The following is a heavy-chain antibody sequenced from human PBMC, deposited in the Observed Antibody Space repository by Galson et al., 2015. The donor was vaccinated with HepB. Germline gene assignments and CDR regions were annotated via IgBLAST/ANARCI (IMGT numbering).Heavy chain of an antibody. CDR2: IIPIFGTA. CDR1: GGTFSSYA. D-gene: IGHD1-26*01. CDR3: ASSPGGWELQGRIDY. J-gene: IGHJ4*02. Sequence: SVKVSCKASGGTFSSYAISWVRQAPGQGLEWMGGIIPIFGTANYAQKFQGRVTITADESTSTAYMELSSLRSEDTAVYYCASSPGGWELQGRIDYWGQGTLVTVSS. V-gene: IGHV1-69*13.